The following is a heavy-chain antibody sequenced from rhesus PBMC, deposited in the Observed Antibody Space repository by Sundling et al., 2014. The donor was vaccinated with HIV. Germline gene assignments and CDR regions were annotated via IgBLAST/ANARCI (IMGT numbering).Heavy chain of an antibody. CDR2: IYGSGGST. CDR1: GGSISSSF. CDR3: ARDSGIIIPYGLDS. V-gene: IGHV4-160*01. J-gene: IGHJ6*01. Sequence: QVQLQESGPGLVKASETLSVTCAVSGGSISSSFWSWIRQPPGRGLEWIGRIYGSGGSTYYDPSLKNRVTISKDTSKNQFSLNLTSVTDADTAVYLCARDSGIIIPYGLDSWGQGVVVTVSS. D-gene: IGHD2-39*01.